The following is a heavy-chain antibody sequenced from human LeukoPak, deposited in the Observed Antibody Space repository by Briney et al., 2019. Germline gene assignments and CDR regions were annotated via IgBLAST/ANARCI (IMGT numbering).Heavy chain of an antibody. Sequence: SETLSLTCAVYGGSFSGYYWSWIRQPPGKGLEWIGEINHSGSTNYNPSLKSRVTISVDTSKNQFSLKLSSVTAADTAVYYCARGRRYYDFWSGHYNFDYWGQGTLVTVSS. V-gene: IGHV4-34*01. CDR2: INHSGST. J-gene: IGHJ4*02. D-gene: IGHD3-3*01. CDR3: ARGRRYYDFWSGHYNFDY. CDR1: GGSFSGYY.